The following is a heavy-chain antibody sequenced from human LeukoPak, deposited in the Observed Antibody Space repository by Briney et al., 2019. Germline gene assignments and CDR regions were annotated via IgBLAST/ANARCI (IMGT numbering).Heavy chain of an antibody. V-gene: IGHV4-4*02. CDR2: VHLSGRT. CDR3: AGRRGFRGPFDY. CDR1: GGSISSTNW. Sequence: SETLSLTCGVSGGSISSTNWWTWVRQPPGEGLEWIGEVHLSGRTNYNPSLEGRVTMSVDTSKNQFSLKLSSVTAADTAVYYCAGRRGFRGPFDYWGQGTLVTVSS. J-gene: IGHJ4*02.